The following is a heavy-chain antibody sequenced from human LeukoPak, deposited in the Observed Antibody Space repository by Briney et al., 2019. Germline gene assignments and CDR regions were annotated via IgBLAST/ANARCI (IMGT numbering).Heavy chain of an antibody. CDR1: GGTFSSYA. V-gene: IGHV1-69*05. D-gene: IGHD3/OR15-3a*01. CDR2: IIPIFGTA. Sequence: GASVKVSCKASGGTFSSYAISWVRQAPGQGLEWMGGIIPIFGTANYAQKFQGRVTITTDESTSTAYMELCSLRSEDTAVYYCARGIWVDWAIDAFDIWGQGTMVTVSS. CDR3: ARGIWVDWAIDAFDI. J-gene: IGHJ3*02.